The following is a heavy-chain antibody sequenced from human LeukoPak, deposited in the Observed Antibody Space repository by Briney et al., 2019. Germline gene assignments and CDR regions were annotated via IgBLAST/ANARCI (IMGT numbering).Heavy chain of an antibody. CDR3: ARTSSTSFLHDP. Sequence: ASVKVSCKSSGYTFTNYAMNWVRQAPGQGLEWMGWINTNTGSPTYAQGFTGRFVFSLDTSVSTAYLQINNLETADTAVYCCARTSSTSFLHDPWGQGTLVTVSS. V-gene: IGHV7-4-1*02. CDR2: INTNTGSP. J-gene: IGHJ5*02. CDR1: GYTFTNYA. D-gene: IGHD2-2*01.